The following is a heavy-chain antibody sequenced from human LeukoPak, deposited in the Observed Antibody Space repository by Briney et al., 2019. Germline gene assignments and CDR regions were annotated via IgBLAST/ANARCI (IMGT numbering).Heavy chain of an antibody. Sequence: PSETLSLTCTVSGGSISSSYWGWIRQLPGKGLEWIGHIYYSGITNYNPSLKSRVTISIDTSKNQFSLKLKSVAAADTAIYYCASVRFLEWLVDYWGQGTLVTVSS. D-gene: IGHD3-3*01. CDR2: IYYSGIT. V-gene: IGHV4-59*01. J-gene: IGHJ4*02. CDR3: ASVRFLEWLVDY. CDR1: GGSISSSY.